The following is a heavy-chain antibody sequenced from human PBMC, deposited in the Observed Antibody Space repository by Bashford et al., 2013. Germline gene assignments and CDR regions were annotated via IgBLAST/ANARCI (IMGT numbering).Heavy chain of an antibody. CDR3: AREWELQFDY. CDR1: GGSISGHY. D-gene: IGHD1-26*01. Sequence: ETLSLTCTVSGGSISGHYWSWIRQPPGKGLEWIGYIYYSGSTNSNPSLKSRVTISVDTSKNQFSLKLSSVTAADTAVYYCAREWELQFDYWGQGTLVTVSS. J-gene: IGHJ4*02. CDR2: IYYSGST. V-gene: IGHV4-59*11.